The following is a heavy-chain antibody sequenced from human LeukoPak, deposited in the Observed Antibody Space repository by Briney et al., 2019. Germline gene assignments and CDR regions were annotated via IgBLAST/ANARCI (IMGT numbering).Heavy chain of an antibody. D-gene: IGHD6-19*01. CDR1: GGTFSSYA. V-gene: IGHV1-69*13. Sequence: GASVKVSCKASGGTFSSYAISWVRQAPGQGLEWMGGIIPIFGTANYAQKFQGRVTITADESTSTAYMELSSLRSGDTAVYYCARGIAVAYNWFDLWGQGTLVTVSS. CDR3: ARGIAVAYNWFDL. J-gene: IGHJ5*02. CDR2: IIPIFGTA.